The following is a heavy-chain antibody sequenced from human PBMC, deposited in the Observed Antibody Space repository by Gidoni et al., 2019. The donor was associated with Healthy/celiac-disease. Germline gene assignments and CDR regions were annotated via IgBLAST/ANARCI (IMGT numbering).Heavy chain of an antibody. J-gene: IGHJ6*03. CDR3: AKGDHSSSWEGNYYYYYMDV. Sequence: EVQLLESGGGLVQPGGSLRLSCAASGFPFSSYAMTWVRQAPGKGLEWVSAMSGSGGSTYYADSVKGRFTISRDNSKNTLYLQMNSLRAEDTAVYYCAKGDHSSSWEGNYYYYYMDVWGKGTTVTVSS. CDR2: MSGSGGST. D-gene: IGHD6-6*01. CDR1: GFPFSSYA. V-gene: IGHV3-23*01.